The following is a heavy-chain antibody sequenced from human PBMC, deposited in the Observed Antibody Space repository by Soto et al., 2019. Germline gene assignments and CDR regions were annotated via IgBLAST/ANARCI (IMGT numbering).Heavy chain of an antibody. Sequence: QVQLVQSGAEVKKPGASVKVSCKASGYTFSNYDISWVRQAPGEGLEWMGWISGYNGNTNYAQNLRGKVTTTTDTSTSTAHMELRSLSSDASAVYYCARGGISSVSAFDIWGQGTMVTVSS. CDR3: ARGGISSVSAFDI. CDR2: ISGYNGNT. J-gene: IGHJ3*02. CDR1: GYTFSNYD. D-gene: IGHD3-10*01. V-gene: IGHV1-18*01.